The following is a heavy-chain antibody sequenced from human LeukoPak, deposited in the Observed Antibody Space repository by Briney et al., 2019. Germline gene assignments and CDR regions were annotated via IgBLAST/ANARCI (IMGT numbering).Heavy chain of an antibody. Sequence: SGTLSLTCSVSGDSISRYYWSWIRQPPGKGLEWIGYIYYSGSTNYNPSLKSRVTISVDTSKNQFSLKLSSVTAADTAVYYCARLVFDFYDSSGYYWFDPWGQGTLVTVSS. J-gene: IGHJ5*02. D-gene: IGHD3-22*01. CDR3: ARLVFDFYDSSGYYWFDP. CDR2: IYYSGST. CDR1: GDSISRYY. V-gene: IGHV4-59*01.